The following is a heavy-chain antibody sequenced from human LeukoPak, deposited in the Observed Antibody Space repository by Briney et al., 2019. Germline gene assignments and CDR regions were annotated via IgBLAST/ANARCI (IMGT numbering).Heavy chain of an antibody. V-gene: IGHV1-2*02. Sequence: GASVKVSCKASGYTFTGYYMHWVRQAPGQGLEWMGWINPNSGGTNYAQKFQGRVTMTRDTSISTAYMELSRLRSDDTAVYYCARGGYYDILTGVFDYWGQGTLVTVSS. CDR2: INPNSGGT. CDR1: GYTFTGYY. CDR3: ARGGYYDILTGVFDY. J-gene: IGHJ4*02. D-gene: IGHD3-9*01.